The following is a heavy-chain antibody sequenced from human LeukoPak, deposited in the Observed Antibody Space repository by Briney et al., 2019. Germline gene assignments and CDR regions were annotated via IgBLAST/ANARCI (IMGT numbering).Heavy chain of an antibody. J-gene: IGHJ4*02. CDR2: ISSSSSTI. D-gene: IGHD1-26*01. V-gene: IGHV3-48*04. CDR3: ARGGRVGSTTGDYFDC. Sequence: PAGGSLRLTCAASGFTFSSYAMSWVRQAPGKGLEWVSYISSSSSTIYYADSVKGRFTISRDNAKNSLYLQMNSLRAEDTSVYYCARGGRVGSTTGDYFDCWGQGTLVTVSS. CDR1: GFTFSSYA.